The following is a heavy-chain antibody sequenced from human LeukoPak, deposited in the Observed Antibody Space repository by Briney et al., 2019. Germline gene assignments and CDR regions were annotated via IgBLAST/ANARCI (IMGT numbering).Heavy chain of an antibody. Sequence: GGSLRLSCAASGFTFSSYWMSWVRQAPGKGLEWVANIKQDGSEKYYVDSVKGRFTISRDNAKNSLYLQMNSLRAEDTAVYYCAIHSEGGYFGYWGQGTLVTVSS. CDR3: AIHSEGGYFGY. V-gene: IGHV3-7*03. CDR1: GFTFSSYW. D-gene: IGHD1-26*01. CDR2: IKQDGSEK. J-gene: IGHJ4*02.